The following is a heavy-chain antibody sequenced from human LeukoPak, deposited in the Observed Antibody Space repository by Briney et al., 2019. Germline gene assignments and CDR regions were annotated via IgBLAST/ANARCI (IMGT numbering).Heavy chain of an antibody. CDR2: IIPIFGTA. V-gene: IGHV1-69*13. J-gene: IGHJ6*03. CDR3: AREGGGYCSGGSCYDTSYYYYYMDV. CDR1: GYTFTGYY. Sequence: SVKVSCKASGYTFTGYYMHWVRQAPGQGLEWMGGIIPIFGTANYAQKFQGRVTITADESTSTAYMELSSLRSEDTAVYYCAREGGGYCSGGSCYDTSYYYYYMDVWGKGTTVTISS. D-gene: IGHD2-15*01.